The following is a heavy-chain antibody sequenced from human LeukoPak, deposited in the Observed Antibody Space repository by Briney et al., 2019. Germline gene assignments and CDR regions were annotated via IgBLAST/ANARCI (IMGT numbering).Heavy chain of an antibody. CDR1: GFTFSDFA. CDR3: ANWNDY. D-gene: IGHD1-1*01. CDR2: ITAGGDHT. Sequence: GGSLRLSCAASGFTFSDFAMNWVRQAPGKGLEWVSTITAGGDHTYYAGSVKGRFTVSRDNSKNTLYLQMISLRAEDTAVYYCANWNDYWGQGTLVTVSS. V-gene: IGHV3-23*01. J-gene: IGHJ4*02.